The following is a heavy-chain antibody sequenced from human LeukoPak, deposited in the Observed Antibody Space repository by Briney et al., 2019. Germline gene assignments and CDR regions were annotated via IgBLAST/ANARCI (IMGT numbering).Heavy chain of an antibody. CDR3: ARDDSSSWYPDAFDI. Sequence: ASVKVSCKASGGTFSSYAISWVRQAPGQGLEWMGRIIPILGIANYAQKFQGRVTITADKSTSTAYMGLSSLRSEDTAVYYCARDDSSSWYPDAFDIWGQGTMVTVSS. V-gene: IGHV1-69*04. CDR2: IIPILGIA. J-gene: IGHJ3*02. D-gene: IGHD6-13*01. CDR1: GGTFSSYA.